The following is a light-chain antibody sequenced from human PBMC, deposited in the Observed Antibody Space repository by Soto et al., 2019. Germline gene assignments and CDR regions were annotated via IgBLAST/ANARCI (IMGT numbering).Light chain of an antibody. CDR3: KQRSNWS. J-gene: IGKJ4*02. Sequence: EIVLTQSPATLSLSPGERATLSCRASQSVSSYLAWYQQKPGQAPRLLIYDASNRATGIPARFSGSGSGTDFTLTSSSLEPEDFAVYYCKQRSNWSFGGGTKVEIK. V-gene: IGKV3-11*01. CDR2: DAS. CDR1: QSVSSY.